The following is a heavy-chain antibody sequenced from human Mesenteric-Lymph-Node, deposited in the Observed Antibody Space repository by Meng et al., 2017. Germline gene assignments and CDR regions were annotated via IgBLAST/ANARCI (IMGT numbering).Heavy chain of an antibody. D-gene: IGHD2-21*01. CDR2: INPNSGGT. CDR3: ARDPVAPYYYYGMDV. V-gene: IGHV1-2*02. J-gene: IGHJ6*02. CDR1: GYTFTGYY. Sequence: ASVKVSCKASGYTFTGYYMHWVRQAPGQGLEWMGWINPNSGGTNYAQKLQGRVTMTRDTSISTAYMELSRLRSDDTAVYYCARDPVAPYYYYGMDVWGQGTTVTVSS.